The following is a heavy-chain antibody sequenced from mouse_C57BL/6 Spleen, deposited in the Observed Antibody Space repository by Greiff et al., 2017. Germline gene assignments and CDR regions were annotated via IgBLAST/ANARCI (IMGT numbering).Heavy chain of an antibody. CDR1: GFSLTSYA. CDR2: IWTGGGT. CDR3: ARVPPTGTGAWFAY. Sequence: VQLKESGPGLVAPSQSLSITCTVSGFSLTSYAISWVRQPPGKGLEWLGVIWTGGGTNYNSALKSRLSISKDNSKRQVFLKMNSLQTDDTAGYYCARVPPTGTGAWFAYWGQGTLVTVSA. J-gene: IGHJ3*01. V-gene: IGHV2-9-1*01. D-gene: IGHD4-1*02.